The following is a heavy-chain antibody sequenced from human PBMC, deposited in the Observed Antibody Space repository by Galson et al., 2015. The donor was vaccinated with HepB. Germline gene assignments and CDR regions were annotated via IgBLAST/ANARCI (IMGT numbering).Heavy chain of an antibody. J-gene: IGHJ3*02. D-gene: IGHD3-16*02. Sequence: SLRLSCAASGFTFSNAWMSWVRQAPGKGLEWVGRIKSKTDGGTTDYAAPVKGRFTISRDDSKNTLYLQMNSLKTEDTAVYYCTTGGFWTSSYYDYVWGSYRSQFDAFDIWGQGTMVTVSS. CDR2: IKSKTDGGTT. CDR3: TTGGFWTSSYYDYVWGSYRSQFDAFDI. CDR1: GFTFSNAW. V-gene: IGHV3-15*01.